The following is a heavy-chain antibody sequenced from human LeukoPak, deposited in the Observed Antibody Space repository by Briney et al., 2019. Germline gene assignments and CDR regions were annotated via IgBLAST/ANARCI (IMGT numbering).Heavy chain of an antibody. CDR3: AHSLRRPSCSGGNCYYFDY. D-gene: IGHD2-15*01. J-gene: IGHJ4*02. Sequence: SGPTLVNPTQTLPLTCTVTGFSITTDGVGVGWIRQAPGKALEWLAIIFWDCDRRYNSSLRSRLTITSHNSRNQVVLIMTNMDPVDTATYFCAHSLRRPSCSGGNCYYFDYWGQGTLVTVSS. CDR1: GFSITTDGVG. CDR2: IFWDCDR. V-gene: IGHV2-5*02.